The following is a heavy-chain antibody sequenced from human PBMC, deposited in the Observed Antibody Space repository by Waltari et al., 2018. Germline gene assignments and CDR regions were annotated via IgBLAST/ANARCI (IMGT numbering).Heavy chain of an antibody. Sequence: QVQLQESGPGLVKPSETLSLTCTVSGGSIRSYYWSWLRRPPGKGLEWIGYIYYSGSTNYNPSLKSRVTISVDTSKNQFSLKLSSVTAADTAVYYCARETSSSWPYYYYMDVWGKGTTVTISS. J-gene: IGHJ6*03. CDR1: GGSIRSYY. D-gene: IGHD6-13*01. CDR3: ARETSSSWPYYYYMDV. CDR2: IYYSGST. V-gene: IGHV4-59*01.